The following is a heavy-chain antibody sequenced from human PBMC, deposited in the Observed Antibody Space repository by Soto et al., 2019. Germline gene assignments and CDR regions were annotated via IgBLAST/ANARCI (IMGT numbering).Heavy chain of an antibody. CDR3: ARDEGYSGYHAWYDY. D-gene: IGHD5-12*01. CDR1: GFTFSSYS. Sequence: PGGSLRLSCAASGFTFSSYSMNWVRQAPGKGLEWVSSISSSSSYIYYADTVKGRFTISRDNAKNSLYLQMNSLRAEDTAVYYCARDEGYSGYHAWYDYWGQGTLVTVSS. V-gene: IGHV3-21*01. J-gene: IGHJ4*02. CDR2: ISSSSSYI.